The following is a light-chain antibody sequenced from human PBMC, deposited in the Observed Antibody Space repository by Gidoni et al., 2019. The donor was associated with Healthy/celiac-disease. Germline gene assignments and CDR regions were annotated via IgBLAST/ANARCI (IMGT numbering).Light chain of an antibody. CDR2: GAS. V-gene: IGKV3-15*01. CDR1: QSVSSN. Sequence: EIVMTQSPSTLSGSPGERATLSCRASQSVSSNLAWSQQKPGQAASLLIYGASTRAHGIPARFSGSGSGTAFILTISSLQSEDFAVYYCQQYNNWPPWTFGQGTKVEIK. J-gene: IGKJ1*01. CDR3: QQYNNWPPWT.